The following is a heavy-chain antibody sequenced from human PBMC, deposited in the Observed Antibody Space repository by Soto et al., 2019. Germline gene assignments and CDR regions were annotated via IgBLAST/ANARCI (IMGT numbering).Heavy chain of an antibody. D-gene: IGHD1-1*01. J-gene: IGHJ4*02. V-gene: IGHV1-18*01. CDR1: GYTFTSYG. Sequence: QVHLVQSGAEVKKPGASVKVSCKASGYTFTSYGITWVRQAPGQGLEWMGWISAHNGNTDYAQKHQGRVIVTRDTSTSTAYRELRSLISDDTAVYYCARGRYGDYWGQGALVTVSS. CDR3: ARGRYGDY. CDR2: ISAHNGNT.